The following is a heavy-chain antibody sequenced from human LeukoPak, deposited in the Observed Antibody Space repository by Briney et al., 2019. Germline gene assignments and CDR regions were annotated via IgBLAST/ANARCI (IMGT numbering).Heavy chain of an antibody. V-gene: IGHV3-15*01. CDR1: GFTFSNAW. CDR2: IRTKTDGGTT. D-gene: IGHD3-10*01. CDR3: TTENDYSSGRYYGLFQH. J-gene: IGHJ1*01. Sequence: PGGSLRLSCAASGFTFSNAWMSWVRQAPGKGLEWVGRIRTKTDGGTTDYAAPVKGRFTISRDDSKNTLYLQMNGLKTEDTAVYYCTTENDYSSGRYYGLFQHWGQGTLVTVSS.